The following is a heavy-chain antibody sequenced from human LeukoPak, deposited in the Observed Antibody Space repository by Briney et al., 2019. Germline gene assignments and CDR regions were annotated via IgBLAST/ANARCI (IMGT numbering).Heavy chain of an antibody. D-gene: IGHD3-3*01. V-gene: IGHV3-23*01. J-gene: IGHJ4*02. CDR3: AKDTRGATIFGVVTY. Sequence: RSGGSLRLSCAASGFTFSSYAMHWVRQAPGKGLEWVSGISGSGGSTNYVASVKGRFTISRDNSKNTLYLQMNSLRAEDTAVYYCAKDTRGATIFGVVTYWGQGTLVTVSS. CDR1: GFTFSSYA. CDR2: ISGSGGST.